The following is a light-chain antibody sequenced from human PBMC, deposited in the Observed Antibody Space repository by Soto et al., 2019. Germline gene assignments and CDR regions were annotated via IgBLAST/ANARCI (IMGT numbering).Light chain of an antibody. Sequence: EIVMTQSPATLSVSPGERATLSCRASQSVSSNLAWFQQKPGQAPRLLIYGASTRDTGISARFSGSGSGTEFTLTITGLQSEDFAVYYCQQYNGWPWTFGLGTKVDIK. CDR3: QQYNGWPWT. CDR2: GAS. CDR1: QSVSSN. V-gene: IGKV3-15*01. J-gene: IGKJ1*01.